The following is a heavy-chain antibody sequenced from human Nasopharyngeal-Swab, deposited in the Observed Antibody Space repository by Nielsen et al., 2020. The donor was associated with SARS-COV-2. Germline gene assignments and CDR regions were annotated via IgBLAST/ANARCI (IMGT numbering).Heavy chain of an antibody. D-gene: IGHD3-3*01. J-gene: IGHJ4*02. CDR3: ARAPYDFWSGHFHFDY. CDR2: INHSGST. CDR1: GGSISGYY. V-gene: IGHV4-34*01. Sequence: SETLSLTCTVSGGSISGYYWSWIRQPPGKGLEWIGEINHSGSTNYNPSLKSRVTISVDTSKNQFSLKLSSVTAADTAVYYCARAPYDFWSGHFHFDYWGQGTLVTVSS.